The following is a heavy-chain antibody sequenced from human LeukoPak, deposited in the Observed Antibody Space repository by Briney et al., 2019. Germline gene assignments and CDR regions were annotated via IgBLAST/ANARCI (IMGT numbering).Heavy chain of an antibody. J-gene: IGHJ3*02. Sequence: GGSLRLSCAASGFPFNSYDMHWVRQAPGKGLEWEAVISYDGSNKYSADSVKGRFTISRHNSKNTLYLQMNSLRAEDTAVYYCARTTRSMIVVGDAFDIWGQGTMVTVSS. CDR1: GFPFNSYD. CDR2: ISYDGSNK. CDR3: ARTTRSMIVVGDAFDI. D-gene: IGHD3-22*01. V-gene: IGHV3-30*03.